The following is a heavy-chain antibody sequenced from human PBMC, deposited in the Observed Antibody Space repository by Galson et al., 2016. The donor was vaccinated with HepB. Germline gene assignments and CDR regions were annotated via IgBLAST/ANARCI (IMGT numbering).Heavy chain of an antibody. D-gene: IGHD3-9*01. Sequence: SLRLSCAASGFTFSSYGIHWVRQAPGKGLEWVAVISYDGNSKYYADSVKGRFTIPRDNSKNTLYLQMSSLRAEDTAVYYCAKKAHILTGPDAFDIWGQGTMVTVSS. CDR1: GFTFSSYG. CDR2: ISYDGNSK. J-gene: IGHJ3*02. CDR3: AKKAHILTGPDAFDI. V-gene: IGHV3-30*18.